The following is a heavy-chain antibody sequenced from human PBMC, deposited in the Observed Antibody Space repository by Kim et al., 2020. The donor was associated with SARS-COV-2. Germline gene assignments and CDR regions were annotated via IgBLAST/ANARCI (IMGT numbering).Heavy chain of an antibody. D-gene: IGHD3-22*01. CDR1: GFTFSDYY. Sequence: GGSLRLSCAASGFTFSDYYMSWIRQAPGKGLEWVSYISSSGSTIYYADSVKGRFTISRDNAKNSLYLQMNSLRAEDTAVYYCARDYYDSSGYRLFDYWGQGTLVTVSS. V-gene: IGHV3-11*01. CDR2: ISSSGSTI. J-gene: IGHJ4*02. CDR3: ARDYYDSSGYRLFDY.